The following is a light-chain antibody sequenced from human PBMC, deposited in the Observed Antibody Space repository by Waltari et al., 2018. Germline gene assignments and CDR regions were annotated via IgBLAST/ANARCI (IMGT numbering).Light chain of an antibody. Sequence: QSALTQPASVSGSPGQSITISCTGTSNDVGGYNYVSWYQQHPGKAPKLMIYDVSNPPSGVSNRFSGSKSGNTASLTISGLQAEDEGNYFCSSYTSSTLVVFGGGTNLTVL. CDR1: SNDVGGYNY. J-gene: IGLJ2*01. V-gene: IGLV2-14*03. CDR3: SSYTSSTLVV. CDR2: DVS.